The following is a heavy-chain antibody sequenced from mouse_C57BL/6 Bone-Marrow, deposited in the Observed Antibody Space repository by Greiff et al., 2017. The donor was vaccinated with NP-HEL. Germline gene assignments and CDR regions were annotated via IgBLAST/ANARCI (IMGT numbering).Heavy chain of an antibody. CDR1: GYTFTSYW. V-gene: IGHV1-59*01. CDR2: IDPSDSYT. D-gene: IGHD2-5*01. CDR3: ARSLYYSNFDWYFDV. Sequence: VKLVESGAELVRPGTSVKLSCKASGYTFTSYWMHWVKQRPGQGLEWIGVIDPSDSYTNYNQKFKGKATLTVDTSSSTAYMQLSSLTSEDSAVYYCARSLYYSNFDWYFDVWGTGTTVTVSS. J-gene: IGHJ1*03.